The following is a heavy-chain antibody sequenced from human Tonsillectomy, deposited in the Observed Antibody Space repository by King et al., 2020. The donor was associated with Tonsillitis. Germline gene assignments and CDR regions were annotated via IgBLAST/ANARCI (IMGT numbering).Heavy chain of an antibody. D-gene: IGHD3-22*01. CDR3: ARDFYYYDSSGYYRDY. V-gene: IGHV3-21*01. Sequence: QLVESGGGLVKPGGSLRLSCAASGFTFSSYSMNWVRQAPGKGLEWVSSISSSSSYIYYADSVKGRFTISRDNAKNSLYLQMNSLRAEDTAVYYCARDFYYYDSSGYYRDYWGQGTLVTVSS. CDR1: GFTFSSYS. J-gene: IGHJ4*02. CDR2: ISSSSSYI.